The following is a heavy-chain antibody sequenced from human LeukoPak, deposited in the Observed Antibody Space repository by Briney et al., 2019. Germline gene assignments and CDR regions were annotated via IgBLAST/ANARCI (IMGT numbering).Heavy chain of an antibody. Sequence: ASVKVSCXASGYTFTGYYMHWVRQAHGQGLEWMGRINPNSGGTNYAQKFQGRVTMTRDTSISTAYMELSRLRSDDTAVYYCARRDSSSGLDYWGQGTLVTVSS. J-gene: IGHJ4*02. D-gene: IGHD6-6*01. V-gene: IGHV1-2*06. CDR2: INPNSGGT. CDR3: ARRDSSSGLDY. CDR1: GYTFTGYY.